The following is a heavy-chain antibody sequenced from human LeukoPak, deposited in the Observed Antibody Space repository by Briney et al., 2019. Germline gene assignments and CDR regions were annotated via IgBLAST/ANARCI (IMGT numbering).Heavy chain of an antibody. CDR2: ISGSGGST. Sequence: GGSLRLSCAASGFTFSTYAMSWVRQSPGKGLEWVSTISGSGGSTFYADSVKGRFTISRDNSKNTLYLQMNSLRAEDTAVYYCARDAPYYYDSSGPKGGYGDYWGQGTLVTVSS. D-gene: IGHD3-22*01. J-gene: IGHJ4*02. V-gene: IGHV3-23*01. CDR3: ARDAPYYYDSSGPKGGYGDY. CDR1: GFTFSTYA.